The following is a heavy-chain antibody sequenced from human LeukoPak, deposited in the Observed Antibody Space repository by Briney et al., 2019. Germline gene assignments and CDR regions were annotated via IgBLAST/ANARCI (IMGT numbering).Heavy chain of an antibody. V-gene: IGHV3-7*01. CDR2: IKQDGSEK. Sequence: PGGSLRLSCAASGFTFSSYWMSWVRQAPGKGLEWVANIKQDGSEKYYVDSVKGRFTISRDNTKNSLYLQMNSLRAEDTAVYYCAREGGDAYFDYWGQGTLVTVSS. CDR1: GFTFSSYW. CDR3: AREGGDAYFDY. J-gene: IGHJ4*02. D-gene: IGHD2-21*02.